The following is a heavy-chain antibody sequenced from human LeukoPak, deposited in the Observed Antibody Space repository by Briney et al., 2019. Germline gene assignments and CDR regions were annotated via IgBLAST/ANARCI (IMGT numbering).Heavy chain of an antibody. CDR1: GGSFSGYY. Sequence: SETLSLTCAVYGGSFSGYYWGWIRQPPGKGLEWIGEINHSGSTNYNPSLKSRVTISVDTSKNQFSLKLSSVTAADTAVYYCARVSANSQDWSSTSCYKRDIDYWGQGTLVTVSS. CDR3: ARVSANSQDWSSTSCYKRDIDY. D-gene: IGHD2-2*02. V-gene: IGHV4-34*01. J-gene: IGHJ4*02. CDR2: INHSGST.